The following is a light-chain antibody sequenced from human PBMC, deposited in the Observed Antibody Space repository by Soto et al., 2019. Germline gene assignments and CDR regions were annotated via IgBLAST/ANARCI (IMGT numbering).Light chain of an antibody. CDR3: QQYNNWPPIT. J-gene: IGKJ5*01. Sequence: EIVLTQSPGTLSLSPGERATLSFRASQSVSSSHLAWYQQKPGQAPRLLIYGASTRATGIPARFSGSGSGTEFTLTISSLQSEDFAVYFCQQYNNWPPITFGQGTRLEIK. V-gene: IGKV3-15*01. CDR2: GAS. CDR1: QSVSSSH.